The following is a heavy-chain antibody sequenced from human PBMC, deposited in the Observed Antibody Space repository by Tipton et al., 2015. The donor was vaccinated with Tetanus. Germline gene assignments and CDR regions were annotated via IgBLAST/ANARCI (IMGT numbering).Heavy chain of an antibody. CDR3: ALFGDYFDY. J-gene: IGHJ4*02. V-gene: IGHV2-5*01. D-gene: IGHD3-10*01. CDR1: GFSLSTSGVG. Sequence: LVKPSQTLTLTCTFSGFSLSTSGVGVGWIRQPPGKALEWLALIYWNDDKRYSPSLKSRLTITKDTSKNQVVLTMTNMDPVDTATYYCALFGDYFDYRGQGTLVTVSS. CDR2: IYWNDDK.